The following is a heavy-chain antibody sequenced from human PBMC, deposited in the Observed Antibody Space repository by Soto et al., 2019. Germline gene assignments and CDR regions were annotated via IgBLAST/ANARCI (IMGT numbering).Heavy chain of an antibody. V-gene: IGHV1-69*16. J-gene: IGHJ6*02. CDR1: GGSFSNFI. Sequence: QVQLVQSGAEVKEPGSSVRVSCKASGGSFSNFIMNWVRQTPGQGLEWMGGIVPMLGTPTYAEKFKGRVTISATGSTSTGYMELTSLRSEDTAIYYCARNGTYGTSLSHYTGMDVWGQGTTVTVS. D-gene: IGHD1-1*01. CDR3: ARNGTYGTSLSHYTGMDV. CDR2: IVPMLGTP.